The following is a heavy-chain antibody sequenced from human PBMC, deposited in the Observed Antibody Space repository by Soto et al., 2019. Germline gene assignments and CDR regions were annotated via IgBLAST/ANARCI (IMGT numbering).Heavy chain of an antibody. CDR1: GGSINSYY. V-gene: IGHV4-59*08. CDR2: IYYSGNT. CDR3: ARGAGLFDY. Sequence: SDTLSLTCTVSGGSINSYYWSWIRQPPGKGLEWIGYIYYSGNTKYNPSLKSRVTIAIDTSKNQFSLKLSSVIAADTAVYYCARGAGLFDYWGQGMLVNVSS. D-gene: IGHD6-19*01. J-gene: IGHJ4*02.